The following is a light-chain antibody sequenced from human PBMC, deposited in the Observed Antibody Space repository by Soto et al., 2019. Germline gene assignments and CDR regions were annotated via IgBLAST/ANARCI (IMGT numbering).Light chain of an antibody. V-gene: IGLV2-11*01. Sequence: QSALTQPRSVSGFPGQSVAISCTGTSSDVGGYNYVSWYQQHSGEAPKLMFYDVNKRPSGVPDRFSGSKSGNTASLTISGLQDEDEADYYCSSYAGSYTWVFGGGTKLTVL. CDR1: SSDVGGYNY. CDR3: SSYAGSYTWV. J-gene: IGLJ3*02. CDR2: DVN.